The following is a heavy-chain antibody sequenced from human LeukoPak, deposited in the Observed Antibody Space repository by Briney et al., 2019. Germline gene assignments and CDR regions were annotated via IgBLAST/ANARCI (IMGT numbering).Heavy chain of an antibody. J-gene: IGHJ4*02. CDR3: TTEVTSGSYSPFHY. D-gene: IGHD1-26*01. Sequence: PGGSLRLSCAASGFTFGDSYMNWIRQAPGKGPEWVSYISGSSGDTNYIDSVRGRFTVSRGNAKKSLYLQMNSLRAEDTAVYYCTTEVTSGSYSPFHYWGQGTLVTVSS. V-gene: IGHV3-11*05. CDR1: GFTFGDSY. CDR2: ISGSSGDT.